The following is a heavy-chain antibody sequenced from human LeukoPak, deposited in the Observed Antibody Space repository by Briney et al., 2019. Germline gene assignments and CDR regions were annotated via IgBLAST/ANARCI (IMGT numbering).Heavy chain of an antibody. CDR2: IWCDGTNK. CDR3: AKDRDTAMEIDY. J-gene: IGHJ4*02. V-gene: IGHV3-33*06. Sequence: GGSLRLSCAASGFIFSTYGMHWVRQAPGKGLEWVAVIWCDGTNKYYADSVKGRFTISRDNSKNTMYLQMNSLRAEDTAMYYCAKDRDTAMEIDYWGQGTLVTVSS. CDR1: GFIFSTYG. D-gene: IGHD5-18*01.